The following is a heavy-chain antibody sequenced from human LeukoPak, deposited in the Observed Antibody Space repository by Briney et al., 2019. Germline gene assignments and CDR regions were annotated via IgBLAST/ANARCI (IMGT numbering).Heavy chain of an antibody. Sequence: PGGSLRLSCAASGFTFSNYEMSWVRQAPGRGLGWVSYITSSGPTAYYADSVKGRFNISRDNAQNSLFLQMNNLTAEDTPIYYCARLGFCSDGSCYSLDYWGQGILVTVSS. CDR1: GFTFSNYE. J-gene: IGHJ4*02. CDR2: ITSSGPTA. V-gene: IGHV3-48*03. CDR3: ARLGFCSDGSCYSLDY. D-gene: IGHD2-15*01.